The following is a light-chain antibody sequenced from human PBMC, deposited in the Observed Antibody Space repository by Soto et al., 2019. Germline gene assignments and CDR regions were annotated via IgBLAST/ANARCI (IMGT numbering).Light chain of an antibody. CDR2: AAP. CDR1: RGITNS. CDR3: QGYSTVPPWE. Sequence: DIQMTQSPSSLSASVGDRVTITCRASRGITNSLAWYQQTPGRVPQLLIYAAPTLQSGVPSRFSGRGSGTDFTLTIGSLQPEDVATYYCQGYSTVPPWEFGQGTTVEIK. J-gene: IGKJ1*01. V-gene: IGKV1-27*01.